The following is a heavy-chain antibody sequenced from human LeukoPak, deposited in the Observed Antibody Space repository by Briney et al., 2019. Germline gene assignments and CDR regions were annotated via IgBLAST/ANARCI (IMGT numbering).Heavy chain of an antibody. CDR2: VSSSSSYI. V-gene: IGHV3-21*01. CDR1: GFTFSSYS. Sequence: GGSLRLSCAASGFTFSSYSMNWVRQAPGEGLEWVSSVSSSSSYIYYADSVKGRFTISRDNAKNSLYLQMNSLRAEDTAVYYCAKGEGSGWSGDAFDIWGQGTMVTVSS. CDR3: AKGEGSGWSGDAFDI. J-gene: IGHJ3*02. D-gene: IGHD6-19*01.